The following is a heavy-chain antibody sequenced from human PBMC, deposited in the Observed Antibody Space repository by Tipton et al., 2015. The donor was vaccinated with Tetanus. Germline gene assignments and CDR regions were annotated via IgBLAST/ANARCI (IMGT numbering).Heavy chain of an antibody. CDR1: GYSFTNYA. Sequence: QSGPEVKKPGASVKISCKASGYSFTNYAINWVRQAPGQGLEWVGWVNTNNGNPTFAQGFTGRFVFSLETFVNTAYLQINSLKAEDTAIYYCARRSQGVVVRLDDGGEGTTVTVSS. J-gene: IGHJ6*04. D-gene: IGHD2-21*01. V-gene: IGHV7-4-1*02. CDR2: VNTNNGNP. CDR3: ARRSQGVVVRLDD.